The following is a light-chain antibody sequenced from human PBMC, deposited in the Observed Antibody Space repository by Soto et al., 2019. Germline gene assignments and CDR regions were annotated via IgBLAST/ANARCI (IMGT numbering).Light chain of an antibody. CDR1: QGVSSY. Sequence: EIVLTQSPSTLSLSPGERATLSCRASQGVSSYLAWYQQKPGQAPRLLIYDASNRATGIPARFSGSGSGTDFTLTISRLEPEDFAVYYCQQYGSSPPITFGQGTRLEIK. V-gene: IGKV3-20*01. CDR3: QQYGSSPPIT. J-gene: IGKJ5*01. CDR2: DAS.